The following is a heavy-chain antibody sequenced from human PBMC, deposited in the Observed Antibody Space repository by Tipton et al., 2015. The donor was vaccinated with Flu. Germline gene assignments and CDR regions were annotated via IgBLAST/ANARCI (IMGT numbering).Heavy chain of an antibody. CDR3: ARAGWLLPFDS. CDR1: GGSISSGSYY. D-gene: IGHD3-22*01. J-gene: IGHJ4*02. Sequence: TLSLTCTVSGGSISSGSYYWSWIRQPAGKGLEWIGRIYTSGSTNYNPSLKSRVTISVDTSKSQFSLKLSSVTAADTAVYYCARAGWLLPFDSSGQGTLVTVSS. V-gene: IGHV4-61*02. CDR2: IYTSGST.